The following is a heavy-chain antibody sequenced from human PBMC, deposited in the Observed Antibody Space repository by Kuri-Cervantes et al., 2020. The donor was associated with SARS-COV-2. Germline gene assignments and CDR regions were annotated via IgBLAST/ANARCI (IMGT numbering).Heavy chain of an antibody. V-gene: IGHV5-51*01. Sequence: KVSCKGSRYSFTSYWIGWVRQMPGKGLEWMGIIYPGDSDTRYSPSFQGQVTISADKSISTACLQWSSLKASDTAMYYCARQEGCSSTSCYGDAFDIWGQGTMVTVSS. J-gene: IGHJ3*02. CDR1: RYSFTSYW. CDR2: IYPGDSDT. CDR3: ARQEGCSSTSCYGDAFDI. D-gene: IGHD2-2*01.